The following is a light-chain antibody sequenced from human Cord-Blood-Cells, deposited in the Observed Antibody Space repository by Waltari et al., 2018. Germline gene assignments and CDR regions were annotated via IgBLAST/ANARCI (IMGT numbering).Light chain of an antibody. CDR2: DAS. Sequence: DIQMTQSPSSLSASVGDRVTITCQASQDISNYLNRYQQKPGKAPKLLIYDASNLETGVPSRFSGSGSGTDFTFTISSLQPEDIATYYCQQYDNLPLTFGGGTKVEI. V-gene: IGKV1-33*01. CDR1: QDISNY. J-gene: IGKJ4*01. CDR3: QQYDNLPLT.